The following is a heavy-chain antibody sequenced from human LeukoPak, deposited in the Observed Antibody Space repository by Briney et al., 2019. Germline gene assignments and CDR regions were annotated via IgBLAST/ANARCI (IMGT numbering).Heavy chain of an antibody. J-gene: IGHJ4*02. CDR1: GFTFSSYA. CDR2: ISYDGSNK. D-gene: IGHD3-10*01. V-gene: IGHV3-30*04. CDR3: AKDPSGWFGYYFDY. Sequence: GGSLRLSCAASGFTFSSYAMHWVRQAPGKGLEWVAVISYDGSNKYYADSVKSRFTISRDNSKNTLYLQMNSLRAEDTAVYYCAKDPSGWFGYYFDYWGQGTLVTVSS.